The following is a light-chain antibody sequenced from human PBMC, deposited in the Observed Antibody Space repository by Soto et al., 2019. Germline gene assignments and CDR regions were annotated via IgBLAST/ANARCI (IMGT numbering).Light chain of an antibody. J-gene: IGKJ3*01. CDR3: QQSDTWPPLYT. V-gene: IGKV3-11*01. CDR2: GTS. CDR1: QSITTS. Sequence: EIVLTQSPATLSLSPGERATLSCRASQSITTSFAWYQQKPGQAPRLLIYGTSNRAPGIPARFSGSGSGTDFTLTISTLEPEDFAVYYCQQSDTWPPLYTSGPGTKVEVK.